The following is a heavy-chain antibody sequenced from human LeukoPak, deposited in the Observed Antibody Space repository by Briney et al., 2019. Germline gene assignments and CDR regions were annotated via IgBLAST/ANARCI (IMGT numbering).Heavy chain of an antibody. Sequence: SETLSLTCTVSGSSISNYYWSWIRQTPEKGLEWMGHIHSSGGSSYYPSLKSRLTLSIDTSRNQLSLKLPSVTAADTAVYFCARLGSYHDFWGQGALVTVSS. CDR3: ARLGSYHDF. D-gene: IGHD1-26*01. V-gene: IGHV4-4*09. CDR1: GSSISNYY. J-gene: IGHJ4*02. CDR2: IHSSGGS.